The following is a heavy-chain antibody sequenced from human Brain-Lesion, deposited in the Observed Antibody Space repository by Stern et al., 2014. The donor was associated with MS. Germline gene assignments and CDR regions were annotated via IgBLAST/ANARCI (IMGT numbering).Heavy chain of an antibody. D-gene: IGHD6-13*01. CDR1: GYTLTELS. V-gene: IGHV1-24*01. CDR2: FDPEDGES. Sequence: VQLVQSGAEVKKPGASVKVSCKVSGYTLTELSMHWVRQAPGKGLEWMGVFDPEDGESIYEQKFQGRVTMTEDTSTDTAYMELSSLRSEDTAIYYCATDLQQPLVDTFDIWGQGTMVTVSS. J-gene: IGHJ3*02. CDR3: ATDLQQPLVDTFDI.